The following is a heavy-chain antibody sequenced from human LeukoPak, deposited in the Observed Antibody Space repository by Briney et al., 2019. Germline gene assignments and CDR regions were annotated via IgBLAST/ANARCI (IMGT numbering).Heavy chain of an antibody. D-gene: IGHD3-3*01. CDR3: AKDQRYYDFWSGYRDPEGDYYMDV. J-gene: IGHJ6*03. V-gene: IGHV1-18*01. Sequence: GASVKVSCKASGYTFTSYGISWVRQAPGQGLEWMGWISAYNGNTNYAQKLQGRVTMTTDTSTSTAYMELRSLRSDDTAVYYCAKDQRYYDFWSGYRDPEGDYYMDVWGKGTTVTVSS. CDR2: ISAYNGNT. CDR1: GYTFTSYG.